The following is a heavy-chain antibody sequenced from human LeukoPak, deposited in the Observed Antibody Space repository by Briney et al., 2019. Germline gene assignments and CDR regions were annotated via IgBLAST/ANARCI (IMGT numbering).Heavy chain of an antibody. Sequence: PSETLSLTCAVYGGSFSGYYWSWIRQPPGKGLEWIGEINHSGSTNYNPSLKSRVTMPVDTSKNQFSLKLSSVTAADTAVYYCARDDSSSQDYWGQGTLVTVSS. J-gene: IGHJ4*02. CDR2: INHSGST. CDR3: ARDDSSSQDY. D-gene: IGHD6-13*01. CDR1: GGSFSGYY. V-gene: IGHV4-34*01.